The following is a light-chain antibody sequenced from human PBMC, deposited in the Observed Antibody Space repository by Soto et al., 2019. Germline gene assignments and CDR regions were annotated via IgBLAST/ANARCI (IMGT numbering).Light chain of an antibody. J-gene: IGKJ1*01. CDR2: NAS. V-gene: IGKV1-5*03. CDR3: QHYNSYSGA. CDR1: QTISSW. Sequence: DIQMTQSPSTLSASVGDRVTITCRASQTISSWLAWYQQKPGKAPKLLIYNASTLKSGVPSRFSGSGSGTEFTLTISSLQPDDFATYYCQHYNSYSGAFGQGTKVDIK.